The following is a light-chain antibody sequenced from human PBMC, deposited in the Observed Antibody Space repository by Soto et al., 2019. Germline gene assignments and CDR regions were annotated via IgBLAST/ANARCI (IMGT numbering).Light chain of an antibody. J-gene: IGLJ2*01. CDR1: TGAVTSGYY. Sequence: QAVVTQEPSLTVSPGGTVTLTCASSTGAVTSGYYPNWFQQKPGQAPRALIYSTSNTHSWTPARFSGSLLGGKAALTLSGVQPEDEAEYYCLFYYGGAQVFGGGTKLTVL. V-gene: IGLV7-43*01. CDR2: STS. CDR3: LFYYGGAQV.